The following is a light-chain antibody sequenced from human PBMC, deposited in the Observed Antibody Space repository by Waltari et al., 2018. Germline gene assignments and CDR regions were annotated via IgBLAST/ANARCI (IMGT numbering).Light chain of an antibody. Sequence: HSALAQPASVSGSPGQSITISCTGTSSDVGGYNYVSWYQQHPGKAPRLMIYDVNNRPSGVSNRFSGSKSGNTASLTISGLQAEDEADYYCSSFTRTNSRVFGGGTKLTVL. CDR3: SSFTRTNSRV. V-gene: IGLV2-14*03. CDR1: SSDVGGYNY. CDR2: DVN. J-gene: IGLJ3*02.